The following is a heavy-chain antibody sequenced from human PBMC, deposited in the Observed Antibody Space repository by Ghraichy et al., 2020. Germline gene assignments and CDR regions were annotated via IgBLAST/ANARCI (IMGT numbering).Heavy chain of an antibody. Sequence: GGSLRLSCAASVFTFSSYAMSWVRQAPGKGLEWVSGISGSGGSTYYADSVKGRLTISRDNSKNTLYLQMNSLRAEDTALYYCARRGNYGSGSPGYYFDYWGQGTLVTFSS. V-gene: IGHV3-23*01. CDR1: VFTFSSYA. D-gene: IGHD3-10*01. J-gene: IGHJ4*02. CDR3: ARRGNYGSGSPGYYFDY. CDR2: ISGSGGST.